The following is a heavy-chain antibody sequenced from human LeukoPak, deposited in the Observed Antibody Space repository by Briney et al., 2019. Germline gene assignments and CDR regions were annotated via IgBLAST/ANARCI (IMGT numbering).Heavy chain of an antibody. Sequence: GGSLRLSCTASGFTLSSYSMNWVRQAPGKGLEWVSSISGSGGSTQYAASVQGRFTISRDNSKNTLYLQMNSLRAEDTAVYYCAKDPNGDYIGTFDIWGQGTMVTVSS. V-gene: IGHV3-23*01. CDR2: ISGSGGST. CDR1: GFTLSSYS. D-gene: IGHD4-17*01. J-gene: IGHJ3*02. CDR3: AKDPNGDYIGTFDI.